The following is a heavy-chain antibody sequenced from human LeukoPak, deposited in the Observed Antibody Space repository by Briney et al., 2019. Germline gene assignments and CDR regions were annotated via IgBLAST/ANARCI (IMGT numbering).Heavy chain of an antibody. CDR2: IYYSGST. D-gene: IGHD2-15*01. CDR3: ARQPPYCSGGSCYYYYGMDV. Sequence: SETLSLTCTVSGGSISSYYWSWIRQPPGKGLEWIGYIYYSGSTNYNPSLKSRVTISVDTSKNQFSLKLSSVTAADTAVYYCARQPPYCSGGSCYYYYGMDVWGKGTTVTVSS. V-gene: IGHV4-59*08. CDR1: GGSISSYY. J-gene: IGHJ6*04.